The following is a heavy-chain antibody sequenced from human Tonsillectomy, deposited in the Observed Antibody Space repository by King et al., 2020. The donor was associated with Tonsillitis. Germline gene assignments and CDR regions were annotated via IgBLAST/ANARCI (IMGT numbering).Heavy chain of an antibody. CDR1: GGSFSSYY. Sequence: VQLQQWGAGLLKPSETLSLTCAVYGGSFSSYYWSWIRQPPGKGLEWIGEINHSGRTNSNPSHKSRVTISVDTSKNQFSLKLTSVTAADTAVYYCSSGSYFYFGYWGQGALVTVSS. CDR2: INHSGRT. V-gene: IGHV4-34*01. J-gene: IGHJ4*02. D-gene: IGHD3-10*01. CDR3: SSGSYFYFGY.